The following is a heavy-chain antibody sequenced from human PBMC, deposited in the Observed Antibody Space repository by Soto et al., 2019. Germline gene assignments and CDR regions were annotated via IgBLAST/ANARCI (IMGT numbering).Heavy chain of an antibody. Sequence: AETLSLTCTVSGGTVSSGSYYWSWIRQPPGKGLEWIGCIYYSGSTNYNPSLKSRVTISVDTSKNQFSLKLSSVTAADTVVYYCARDNYDSSGYGVGAWAYYYYGMDVWGQGTTVTVSS. D-gene: IGHD3-22*01. CDR3: ARDNYDSSGYGVGAWAYYYYGMDV. V-gene: IGHV4-61*01. J-gene: IGHJ6*02. CDR2: IYYSGST. CDR1: GGTVSSGSYY.